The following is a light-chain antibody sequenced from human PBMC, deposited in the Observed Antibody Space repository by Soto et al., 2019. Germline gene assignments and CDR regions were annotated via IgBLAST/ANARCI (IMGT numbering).Light chain of an antibody. Sequence: NFMLTQPHSLSESPGKTVTISCTRSSGTIASKFVQWYQHRPGSAPTNVIYQDYHTPSGVPHRFSGSIDRSSNSASLTISDLETEDEADYYCQSFASDNLVVFGGGTQLTVL. V-gene: IGLV6-57*04. J-gene: IGLJ2*01. CDR1: SGTIASKF. CDR3: QSFASDNLVV. CDR2: QDY.